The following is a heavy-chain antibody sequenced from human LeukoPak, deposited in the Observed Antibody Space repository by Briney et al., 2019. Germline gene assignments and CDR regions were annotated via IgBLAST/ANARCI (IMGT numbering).Heavy chain of an antibody. D-gene: IGHD2/OR15-2a*01. Sequence: SVKVSCKASGGTFSSYAISWVRQAPGQGLEWVGGTIPLIAQPTYAQNFQGRVTITTDDSTSTAYMELSSLRSEDTAVYYCARGCNSTTCPHPSYYFYMDVWGKGTTVTVSS. CDR1: GGTFSSYA. J-gene: IGHJ6*03. CDR3: ARGCNSTTCPHPSYYFYMDV. CDR2: TIPLIAQP. V-gene: IGHV1-69*05.